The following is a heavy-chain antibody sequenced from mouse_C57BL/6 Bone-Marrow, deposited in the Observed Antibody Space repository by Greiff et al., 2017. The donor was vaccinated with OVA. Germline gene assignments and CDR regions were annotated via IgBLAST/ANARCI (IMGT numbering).Heavy chain of an antibody. J-gene: IGHJ1*03. CDR2: SGNKANDYTT. Sequence: EVKLMESGGGLVQSGRSLRLSCATSGFTFSDFYMEWVRQAPGKGLEWIAASGNKANDYTTEYSASVKGRFIVSRDTSQSILYLQMNALRAEDTAIYYCARDDYYWYFDVWGTGTTVTVSS. V-gene: IGHV7-1*01. CDR3: ARDDYYWYFDV. CDR1: GFTFSDFY.